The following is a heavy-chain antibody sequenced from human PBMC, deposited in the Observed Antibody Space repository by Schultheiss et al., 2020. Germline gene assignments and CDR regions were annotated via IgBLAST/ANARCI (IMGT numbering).Heavy chain of an antibody. J-gene: IGHJ4*02. D-gene: IGHD3-10*01. Sequence: GGSLRLSCAASGFTFSNYAMSWVRQAPGKGLEWVAVISYDGSNKYYADSVKGRFTISRDNSKNTLYLQMNSLRAEDTAVYYCAKDQPMVQEYYFDYWGQGTLVTVSS. V-gene: IGHV3-30*18. CDR2: ISYDGSNK. CDR1: GFTFSNYA. CDR3: AKDQPMVQEYYFDY.